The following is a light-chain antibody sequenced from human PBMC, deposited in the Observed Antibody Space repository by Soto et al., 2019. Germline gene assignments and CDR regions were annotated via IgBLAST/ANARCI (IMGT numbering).Light chain of an antibody. CDR1: SSDVGGYNY. V-gene: IGLV2-14*01. Sequence: QSALTQPASVSGSPGQSITISCTGTSSDVGGYNYVSWYQQHPGKAPKLMIYEVSNRPSGISNRFSGSKSGNTASLTISGLQAEDEADYYCSSYKSSSPYVFGSGTKLTVL. J-gene: IGLJ1*01. CDR3: SSYKSSSPYV. CDR2: EVS.